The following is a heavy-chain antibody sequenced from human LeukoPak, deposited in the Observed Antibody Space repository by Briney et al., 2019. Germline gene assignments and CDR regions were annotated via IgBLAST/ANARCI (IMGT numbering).Heavy chain of an antibody. J-gene: IGHJ4*02. CDR2: ISGSGAST. CDR1: GFTLSTNA. Sequence: GGSLRLSCAASGFTLSTNAMSWGRQAPGKGLEWISGISGSGASTYYADSVKGRFTISRDDSTNTLYLQMNSLRAEDTAVYYCAKGLNSEFDYWGQGTLVTVSS. V-gene: IGHV3-23*01. D-gene: IGHD1-26*01. CDR3: AKGLNSEFDY.